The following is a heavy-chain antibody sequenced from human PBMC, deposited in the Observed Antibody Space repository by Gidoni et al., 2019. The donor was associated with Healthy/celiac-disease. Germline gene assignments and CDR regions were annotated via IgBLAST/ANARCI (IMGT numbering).Heavy chain of an antibody. V-gene: IGHV4-34*01. CDR2: INHSGST. CDR1: GGSFSGYY. CDR3: ARVGRGQDCSSTSCYKGALDY. D-gene: IGHD2-2*02. Sequence: QVQLQQWGAGLLKPSETLSLTCAVYGGSFSGYYWSWIRQPPGKGLEWIGEINHSGSTNYNPSLQSRVTISVDTSKNQFSLKLSSVTAADTAVYYCARVGRGQDCSSTSCYKGALDYWGQGTLVTVSS. J-gene: IGHJ4*01.